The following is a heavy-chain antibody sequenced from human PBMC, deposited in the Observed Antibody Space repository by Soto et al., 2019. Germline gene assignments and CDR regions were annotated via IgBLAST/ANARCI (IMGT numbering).Heavy chain of an antibody. CDR2: IIPIFGTA. D-gene: IGHD2-21*02. J-gene: IGHJ4*02. V-gene: IGHV1-69*06. CDR1: GGTFSSYA. Sequence: QVQLVQSGAEVKKPGSSVKVSCKASGGTFSSYAISWVRQAPGQGLEWMGGIIPIFGTANYAQKFQGRVTITADKSTSTAYMELRSMRSEDTAVYYCARVSCGGYCFGGHLDYWGQGNLVTGSS. CDR3: ARVSCGGYCFGGHLDY.